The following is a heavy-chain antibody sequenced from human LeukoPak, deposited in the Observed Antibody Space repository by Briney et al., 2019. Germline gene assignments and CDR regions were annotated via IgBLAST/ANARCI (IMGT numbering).Heavy chain of an antibody. CDR2: IYTSGST. CDR1: GVSISSYY. J-gene: IGHJ5*02. Sequence: PSETLSLTCTVSGVSISSYYWSWIRQPAGKGLEWIGRIYTSGSTNYNPSLKSRVTMSVDTSKNQFSLKLSSVTAADTAVYYCARDLRGYDRSWFDPWGQGTLVTVSS. D-gene: IGHD5-12*01. CDR3: ARDLRGYDRSWFDP. V-gene: IGHV4-4*07.